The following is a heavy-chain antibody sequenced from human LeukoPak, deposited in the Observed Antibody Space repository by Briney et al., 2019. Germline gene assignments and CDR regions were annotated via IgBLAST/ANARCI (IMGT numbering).Heavy chain of an antibody. CDR3: ARDSLEDAFDI. V-gene: IGHV1-18*04. CDR2: ISAYNGNT. D-gene: IGHD1-1*01. J-gene: IGHJ3*02. CDR1: GYTFTSYY. Sequence: ASVKVSCKASGYTFTSYYMHWVRQAPGQGLEWMGWISAYNGNTNYAQKLQGRVTMTTDTSTSTAYMELRSLRSDDTAVYYCARDSLEDAFDIWGQGAMVTVSS.